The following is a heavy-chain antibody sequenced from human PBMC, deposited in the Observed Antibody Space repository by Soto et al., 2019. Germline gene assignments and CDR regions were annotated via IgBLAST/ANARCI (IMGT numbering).Heavy chain of an antibody. V-gene: IGHV1-46*01. CDR1: RYTFPSYY. J-gene: IGHJ4*02. CDR3: AREKYSSSHFDY. D-gene: IGHD6-6*01. Sequence: VASVQVSCTASRYTFPSYYLNWLRQAPGQGLEWMGIINPSGGSTSYAQKFQGRVTMTRDTSTSTVYMELSSLRSEDTAVYYCAREKYSSSHFDYWGQGTRVIVPS. CDR2: INPSGGST.